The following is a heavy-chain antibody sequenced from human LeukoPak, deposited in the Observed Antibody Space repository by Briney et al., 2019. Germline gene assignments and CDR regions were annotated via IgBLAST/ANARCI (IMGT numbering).Heavy chain of an antibody. CDR3: AKEAELWGSFRYYNH. D-gene: IGHD3-16*02. J-gene: IGHJ5*02. Sequence: SETLSLTCTVSGGSITSYYWSWIRQPPGKGLEWIGCIHYSGSTNYNPSLKSRVTISVDTSKNQFSLKLSSVTAADTAVYYCAKEAELWGSFRYYNHWGQGTLVTVSS. CDR2: IHYSGST. V-gene: IGHV4-59*01. CDR1: GGSITSYY.